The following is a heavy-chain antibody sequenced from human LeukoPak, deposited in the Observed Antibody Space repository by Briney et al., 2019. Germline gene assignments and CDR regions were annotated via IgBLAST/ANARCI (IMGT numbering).Heavy chain of an antibody. D-gene: IGHD6-19*01. J-gene: IGHJ4*02. V-gene: IGHV3-7*01. CDR3: ARDTDSGRLDY. Sequence: SGGSLGLSCAASGFTFNTYWMSWVRQAPGKGLEWVANIKEDGSAKEYVDSVKGRFTISRDNARNSVYLQMNSLRAEDTAVYYCARDTDSGRLDYWGQGTLVTVSS. CDR2: IKEDGSAK. CDR1: GFTFNTYW.